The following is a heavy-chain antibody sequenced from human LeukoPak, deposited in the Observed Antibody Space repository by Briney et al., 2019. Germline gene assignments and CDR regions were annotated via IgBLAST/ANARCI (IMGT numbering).Heavy chain of an antibody. D-gene: IGHD2-2*01. CDR3: AKDRAVQGLVVVPAAPGY. CDR1: GFTFSSYA. J-gene: IGHJ4*02. Sequence: GGSLRLSCAASGFTFSSYAMSWVRQAPGKGLEWVSAISGSGGSTYYADSVKGRFTISRDNSKNTLYLQMNSLRAEDTAVYYCAKDRAVQGLVVVPAAPGYWGQGTLVTVSS. V-gene: IGHV3-23*01. CDR2: ISGSGGST.